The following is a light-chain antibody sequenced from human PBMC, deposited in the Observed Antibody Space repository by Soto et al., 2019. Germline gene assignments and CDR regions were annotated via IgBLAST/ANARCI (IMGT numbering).Light chain of an antibody. J-gene: IGKJ4*01. CDR3: QQYNSYPLT. Sequence: DIHLTKSPSALSASVVDRVTLTCRASQSTSSYLAWYQQKPGKAPKLLIYDASSLESGVPSRFSGSGSGTEFTLTISSLQPEDFATYYCQQYNSYPLTFGGGTKVDIK. CDR2: DAS. CDR1: QSTSSY. V-gene: IGKV1-5*01.